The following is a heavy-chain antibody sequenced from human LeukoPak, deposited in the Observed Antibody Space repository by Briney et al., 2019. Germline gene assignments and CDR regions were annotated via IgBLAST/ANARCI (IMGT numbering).Heavy chain of an antibody. CDR1: GYTFTGYY. Sequence: ASVKVSCKASGYTFTGYYMHWVRQAPGQGLEWMGWINPNSGGTNYAQKFQGRVTMTRDTSISTAYMELSRLRSDDTAVYYCARDGYDYVWGSYRHDLDYWGQGTLVTVSS. CDR3: ARDGYDYVWGSYRHDLDY. V-gene: IGHV1-2*02. CDR2: INPNSGGT. J-gene: IGHJ4*02. D-gene: IGHD3-16*02.